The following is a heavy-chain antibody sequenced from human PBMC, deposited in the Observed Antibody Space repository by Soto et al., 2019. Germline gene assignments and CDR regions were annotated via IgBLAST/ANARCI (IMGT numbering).Heavy chain of an antibody. D-gene: IGHD6-6*01. CDR3: ARDPTPIAFSSTLSFFFGLDV. Sequence: QERLVESGGGVVHPGKSPRLSCTASEFTFSHYPLQWIRQAPGRGLEWVAAISSDGSLEYYADSVKGRFTISRDNFNNTLFLQMNGLKPQDTALYYCARDPTPIAFSSTLSFFFGLDVWCQGTTVCVSS. V-gene: IGHV3-30-3*01. J-gene: IGHJ6*02. CDR1: EFTFSHYP. CDR2: ISSDGSLE.